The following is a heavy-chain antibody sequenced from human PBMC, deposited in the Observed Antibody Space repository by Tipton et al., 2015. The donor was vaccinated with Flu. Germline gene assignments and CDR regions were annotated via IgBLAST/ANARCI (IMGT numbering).Heavy chain of an antibody. V-gene: IGHV4-59*01. Sequence: LRLSCTVSGGSISSYYWSWIRQPPGKGLEWIGYIYYSGSTNYNPSLKSRVTISVDTSKNQFSLKLSSVTAADTAVYYCARVRTSGYYFDFWGQGALVTVSS. D-gene: IGHD6-19*01. J-gene: IGHJ4*02. CDR2: IYYSGST. CDR3: ARVRTSGYYFDF. CDR1: GGSISSYY.